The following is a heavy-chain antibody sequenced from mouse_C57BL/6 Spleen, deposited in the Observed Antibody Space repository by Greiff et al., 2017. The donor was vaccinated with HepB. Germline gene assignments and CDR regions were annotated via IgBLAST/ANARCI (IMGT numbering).Heavy chain of an antibody. V-gene: IGHV14-2*01. CDR2: IDPEDGET. Sequence: DVQLQESGAELVKPGASVKLSCTASGFNIKDYYMHWVKQRTEQGLEWIGRIDPEDGETKYAPKFQGKATITADTSSNTAYLQLSSLTSEDTAVYYCARGWRRVYEGCAMDYWGQGTSVTVSS. D-gene: IGHD1-1*01. CDR3: ARGWRRVYEGCAMDY. CDR1: GFNIKDYY. J-gene: IGHJ4*01.